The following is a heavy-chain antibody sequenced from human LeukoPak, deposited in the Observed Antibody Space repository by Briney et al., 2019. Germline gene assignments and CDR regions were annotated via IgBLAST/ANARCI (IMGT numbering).Heavy chain of an antibody. CDR2: INHSGST. Sequence: SETLSLTCAVYGGSFSGYYWSWIRQPPRKGLEWIGEINHSGSTNYNPSLKSRVTISVYTSKNQFSLKVNSVIAADTAVYYCARGNVDPYVFDIWGQGTMVTVSS. CDR1: GGSFSGYY. V-gene: IGHV4-34*01. D-gene: IGHD3-10*02. CDR3: ARGNVDPYVFDI. J-gene: IGHJ3*02.